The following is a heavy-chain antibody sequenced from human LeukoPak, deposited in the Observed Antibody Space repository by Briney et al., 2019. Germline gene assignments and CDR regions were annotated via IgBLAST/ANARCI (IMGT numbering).Heavy chain of an antibody. CDR2: ISGSGGST. D-gene: IGHD3-10*01. CDR3: AKDRGRESFYY. J-gene: IGHJ4*02. Sequence: GGSLRLSCAASGFTFSDYYMSWIRQAPGKGLEWVSAISGSGGSTYYADSVKGRFTISRDNSKNTLYLQMNSLRAEDTAVYYCAKDRGRESFYYWGQGTLVTVSS. CDR1: GFTFSDYY. V-gene: IGHV3-23*01.